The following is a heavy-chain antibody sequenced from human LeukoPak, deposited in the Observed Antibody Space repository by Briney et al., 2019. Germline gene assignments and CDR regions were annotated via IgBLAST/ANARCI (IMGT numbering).Heavy chain of an antibody. CDR3: ARLSMIDTFDI. V-gene: IGHV5-51*01. CDR2: IYPGDSDT. CDR1: GYSFMTYW. D-gene: IGHD3-22*01. J-gene: IGHJ3*02. Sequence: GESLKISCQASGYSFMTYWIGWVRQMPGKGLGWTAIIYPGDSDTKYSPSFQDQVTISADKSINTAYLHWRSLKASDPAMYYCARLSMIDTFDIWGLGTVVTVSS.